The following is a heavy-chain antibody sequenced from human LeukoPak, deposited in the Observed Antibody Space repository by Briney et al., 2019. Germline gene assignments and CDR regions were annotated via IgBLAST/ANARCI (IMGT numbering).Heavy chain of an antibody. CDR1: GGIFSSYA. V-gene: IGHV1-69*13. J-gene: IGHJ4*02. Sequence: SVKVSCKASGGIFSSYAISWVRQAPGQGLEWMGGIIPIFSTTNYAQKFQGRVTISADESTSTAYMELSSLRSEDTAVYYCARVMLPLRYFDWLSNVQPHPFDYWGQGTLVTVSS. CDR3: ARVMLPLRYFDWLSNVQPHPFDY. D-gene: IGHD3-9*01. CDR2: IIPIFSTT.